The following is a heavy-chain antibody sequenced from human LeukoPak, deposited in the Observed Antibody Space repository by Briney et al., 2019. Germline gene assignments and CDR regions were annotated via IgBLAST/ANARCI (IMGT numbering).Heavy chain of an antibody. CDR1: GFTFSSYA. J-gene: IGHJ6*02. V-gene: IGHV3-23*01. CDR3: AKPLGYCSGGSCFGHYYYGMDV. CDR2: ISISGGST. Sequence: GGSLRLSCAASGFTFSSYAMSWVRQAPGKGLEWVSGISISGGSTYYADSVKGRFTISRDNSKNTLYLQMNSLRAEDTAVYYCAKPLGYCSGGSCFGHYYYGMDVWGQGTTVTVSS. D-gene: IGHD2-15*01.